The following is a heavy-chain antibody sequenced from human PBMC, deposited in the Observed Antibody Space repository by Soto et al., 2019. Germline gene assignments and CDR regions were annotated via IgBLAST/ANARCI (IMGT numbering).Heavy chain of an antibody. CDR1: DDFINRDKYY. CDR2: IYYRGNA. CDR3: ARLEGLATISYYFDF. D-gene: IGHD5-12*01. Sequence: PSETLSLTCSVSDDFINRDKYYWGWIRQPPGKGLEWIGSIYYRGNAYYNPSLQTRVTISLDKSKSQFSLKLNSVTAADSAVYFCARLEGLATISYYFDFWGPGALVTVSS. V-gene: IGHV4-39*01. J-gene: IGHJ4*02.